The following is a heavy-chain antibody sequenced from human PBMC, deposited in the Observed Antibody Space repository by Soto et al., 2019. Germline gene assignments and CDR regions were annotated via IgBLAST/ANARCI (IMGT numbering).Heavy chain of an antibody. CDR2: ISGSGGST. D-gene: IGHD3-10*02. V-gene: IGHV3-23*01. CDR1: GFTFSSYA. CDR3: AKRRHMFGEFNYFDY. Sequence: GGSLRLSCAASGFTFSSYAMSWVRQAPGKGLEWVSAISGSGGSTYYADSVKGRFTISRDNSKNTLYLQMNSLRAEDTAVYYCAKRRHMFGEFNYFDYWGQGTLVTVSS. J-gene: IGHJ4*02.